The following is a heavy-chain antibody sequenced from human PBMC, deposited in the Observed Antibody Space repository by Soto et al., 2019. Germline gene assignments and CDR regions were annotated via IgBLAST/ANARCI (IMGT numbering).Heavy chain of an antibody. V-gene: IGHV3-30-3*01. CDR1: GFTLNTYS. Sequence: GGSLRLSCSVTGFTLNTYSMHWVRQAPGKGLEWVAVVSFDGVNKHYRDSVKGRFTISRDSAKNMLYLQMTSLRLEDTALYYCARDPDLIEAAGNYFEYWGQGTLVSVSS. CDR3: ARDPDLIEAAGNYFEY. J-gene: IGHJ4*02. D-gene: IGHD6-13*01. CDR2: VSFDGVNK.